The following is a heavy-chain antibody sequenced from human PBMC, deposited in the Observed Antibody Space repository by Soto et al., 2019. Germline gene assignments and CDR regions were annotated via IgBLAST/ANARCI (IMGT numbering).Heavy chain of an antibody. V-gene: IGHV4-30-2*01. D-gene: IGHD4-17*01. J-gene: IGHJ6*02. CDR1: GGSISRGGYS. CDR2: IYHSGST. CDR3: ARGYNGDYAYYYGMDV. Sequence: SEPLSLTCAGSGGSISRGGYSWSWIRQPPGKGLEWIGYIYHSGSTYYNPSLKSRVTISVDRSKNQFSLELSSVTAADTAVYYCARGYNGDYAYYYGMDVWGQGTTVTVSS.